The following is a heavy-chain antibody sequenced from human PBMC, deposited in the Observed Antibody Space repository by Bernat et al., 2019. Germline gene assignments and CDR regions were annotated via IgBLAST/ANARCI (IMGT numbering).Heavy chain of an antibody. CDR1: GFTFSSYW. J-gene: IGHJ4*02. V-gene: IGHV3-48*04. CDR3: AREGVSGYSSSWLDY. CDR2: ISSSGSTI. D-gene: IGHD6-13*01. Sequence: EVQLVESGGGLVQPGGSLRLSCAASGFTFSSYWMSWVRQAPGKGLEWVSYISSSGSTIYYADSVKGRFTISRDNAKNSLYLQMNSLRAEDTAVYYCAREGVSGYSSSWLDYWGQGTLVTVSS.